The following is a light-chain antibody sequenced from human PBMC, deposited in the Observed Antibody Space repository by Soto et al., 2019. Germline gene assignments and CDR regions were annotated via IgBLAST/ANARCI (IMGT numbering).Light chain of an antibody. CDR1: QSLLHSNGYNY. J-gene: IGKJ2*01. V-gene: IGKV2-28*01. CDR3: MQALQTPRT. Sequence: DIVMTQSPLSLPVTPGEPASISCRSSQSLLHSNGYNYLDWYLQKPGQSPQLLFYLTSNRSSGVPDRFSGSGSDTDFTLKISRVEAEDVGVYYCMQALQTPRTFGQGTKLEIK. CDR2: LTS.